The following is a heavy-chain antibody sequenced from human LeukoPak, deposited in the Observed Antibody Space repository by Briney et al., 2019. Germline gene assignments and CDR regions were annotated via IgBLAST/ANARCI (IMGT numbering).Heavy chain of an antibody. CDR3: ATETNGRHYDY. J-gene: IGHJ4*02. CDR2: IGPTGSDR. V-gene: IGHV3-21*06. CDR1: GLTFSTSG. D-gene: IGHD1-14*01. Sequence: GGSLRLSCTASGLTFSTSGFNWLRQAPGKGLEWVASIGPTGSDRYHADSIKGRFTISRDNANNFLYLQMNSLRAEDTAVYYCATETNGRHYDYWGQGTLLTVSP.